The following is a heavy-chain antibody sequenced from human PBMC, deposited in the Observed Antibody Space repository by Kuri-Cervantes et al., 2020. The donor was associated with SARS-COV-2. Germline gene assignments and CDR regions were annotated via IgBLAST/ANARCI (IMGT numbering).Heavy chain of an antibody. CDR1: GFTFSSYA. V-gene: IGHV3-23*01. CDR3: VTDRLGVHDS. J-gene: IGHJ4*02. CDR2: ISGSGGST. D-gene: IGHD2-8*01. Sequence: GESLKISCAASGFTFSSYAMSWVRQAPGKGLEWVSAISGSGGSTYYADSVKGRLTISRDNSKNTLYLQMNSLRSEDTAVYYCVTDRLGVHDSWGQGTLVTVSS.